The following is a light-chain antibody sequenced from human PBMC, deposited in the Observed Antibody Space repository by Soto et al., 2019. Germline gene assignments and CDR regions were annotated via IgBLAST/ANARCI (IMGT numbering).Light chain of an antibody. V-gene: IGKV3-15*01. CDR2: RAS. CDR1: QTVYSN. CDR3: QHYQTLWA. Sequence: EIVMTQSPATLSVSPGERATLSCRASQTVYSNVAWYQQRPGQAPRLLIYRASSRAIDIPARFSGSGSGTEFTLTISSRQSEDSAVYYCQHYQTLWAFGKGPGSKSN. J-gene: IGKJ1*01.